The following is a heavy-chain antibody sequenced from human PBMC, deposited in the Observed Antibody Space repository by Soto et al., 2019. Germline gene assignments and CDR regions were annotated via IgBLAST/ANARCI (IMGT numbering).Heavy chain of an antibody. Sequence: GGSLRLSCAASGFTVNSNYMSWVRQAPGKGLEWVSVIYSGGSTYYADSVKGRFTISRDNSKNTLYLQMNSLRAEDTAVYYCLVWQLGFWGQGTLVTVSS. V-gene: IGHV3-53*01. J-gene: IGHJ4*02. CDR2: IYSGGST. CDR1: GFTVNSNY. CDR3: LVWQLGF. D-gene: IGHD6-6*01.